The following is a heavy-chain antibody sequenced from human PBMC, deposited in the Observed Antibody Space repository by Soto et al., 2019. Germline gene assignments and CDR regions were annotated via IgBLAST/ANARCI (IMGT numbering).Heavy chain of an antibody. V-gene: IGHV2-5*02. D-gene: IGHD4-17*01. J-gene: IGHJ1*01. Sequence: QITLKESGPILVKPTQTLTLTCTFSGLSLSTSGVGVGWIRQPPGKALEWLELIFWDDDKRYSPSLKNRLTIPKGTNKSQVVLEITIMDPVDTATYFCAHTVVSVKPGLLWGQETLIIVSS. CDR2: IFWDDDK. CDR1: GLSLSTSGVG. CDR3: AHTVVSVKPGLL.